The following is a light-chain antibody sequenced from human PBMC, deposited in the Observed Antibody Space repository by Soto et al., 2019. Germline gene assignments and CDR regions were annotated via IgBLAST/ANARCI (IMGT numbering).Light chain of an antibody. V-gene: IGKV1-39*01. CDR3: QHYGFSQWT. J-gene: IGKJ1*01. Sequence: DVQMTQSPSSLSASVGDRVTITCRASQRVNNYLNWYQHKPGKAPKLLIHAASSLQTGVPPRFGGSASGTNFTLAISGLQAEDFAVYFCQHYGFSQWTFGQGTKVDIK. CDR1: QRVNNY. CDR2: AAS.